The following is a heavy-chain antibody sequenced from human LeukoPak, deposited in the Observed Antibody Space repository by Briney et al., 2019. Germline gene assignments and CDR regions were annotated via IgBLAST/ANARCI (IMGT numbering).Heavy chain of an antibody. J-gene: IGHJ6*03. D-gene: IGHD2/OR15-2a*01. V-gene: IGHV4-59*08. CDR1: GGSISSYY. CDR3: ARQPPRLLYHMDV. Sequence: SETLSLTCTVSGGSISSYYWSWIRQPPGKGLEWIGYIYYSGSTNYNPSLKSRVTISVDTSKNQFSLKLSSVTAADTAVYYCARQPPRLLYHMDVWGKGTTVTVSS. CDR2: IYYSGST.